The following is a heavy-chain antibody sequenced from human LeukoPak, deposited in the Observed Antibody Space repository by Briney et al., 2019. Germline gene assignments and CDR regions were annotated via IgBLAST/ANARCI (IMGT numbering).Heavy chain of an antibody. J-gene: IGHJ4*02. CDR3: ARETHSGYYPSYFDY. CDR2: IYYSGST. V-gene: IGHV4-31*03. D-gene: IGHD3-22*01. CDR1: GGSISSGGYY. Sequence: SETLSLTCTVSGGSISSGGYYWSWIRQHPGKGLEWIGYIYYSGSTYYNPSLKSRGTISVDTSKNQFSLKLSSVTAADTAVYYCARETHSGYYPSYFDYWGQGTLVTVSS.